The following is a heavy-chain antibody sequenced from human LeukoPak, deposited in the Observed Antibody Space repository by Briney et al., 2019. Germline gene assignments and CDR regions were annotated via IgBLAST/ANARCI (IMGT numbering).Heavy chain of an antibody. Sequence: SETLSLTCAVYGGSFSGYYWSWIRQPPGKGLEWIGEINHSGSTYYNPSLKSRVTISVDTPKNHFSLKLSSVTAADTAVYYCARHVRPATGSDAFDIWGQGTMVTVSS. CDR1: GGSFSGYY. CDR3: ARHVRPATGSDAFDI. V-gene: IGHV4-34*01. J-gene: IGHJ3*02. D-gene: IGHD3-10*02. CDR2: INHSGST.